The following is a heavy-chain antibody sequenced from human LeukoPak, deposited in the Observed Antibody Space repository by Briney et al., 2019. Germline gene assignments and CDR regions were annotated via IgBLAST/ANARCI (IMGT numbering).Heavy chain of an antibody. CDR3: ARGAGGSGSYSFRYNWFDP. V-gene: IGHV4-59*12. CDR1: GGSISSFY. D-gene: IGHD3-10*01. CDR2: IYYSGST. Sequence: PSETLSLTCPVSGGSISSFYWSWIRQPPGKGLEWIGYIYYSGSTNYNPSLKSRVTISVDTSKNQFSLKLSSVTAADTAVYYCARGAGGSGSYSFRYNWFDPWGQGTLVTVSS. J-gene: IGHJ5*02.